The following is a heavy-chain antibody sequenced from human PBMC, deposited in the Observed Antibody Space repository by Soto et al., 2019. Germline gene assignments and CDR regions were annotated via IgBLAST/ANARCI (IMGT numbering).Heavy chain of an antibody. CDR1: GYTFTSYA. CDR2: INGGNGNT. J-gene: IGHJ4*02. D-gene: IGHD6-19*01. CDR3: GRVSGWYHIDY. V-gene: IGHV1-3*01. Sequence: ESVRVSYKASGYTFTSYAMHWVSQAPGQRLEWMGWINGGNGNTKYSQKFQGRVTITRDTSASTAYMELSSLRSEDTAVYYCGRVSGWYHIDYWGQGTLVTVSS.